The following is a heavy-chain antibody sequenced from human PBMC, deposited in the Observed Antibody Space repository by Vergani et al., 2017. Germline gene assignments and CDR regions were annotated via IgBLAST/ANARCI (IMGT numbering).Heavy chain of an antibody. CDR3: AKAYSYYFDY. J-gene: IGHJ4*02. D-gene: IGHD4-11*01. V-gene: IGHV3-66*02. Sequence: EVQLVESGGGLVQPGGSLRLSCAASGFTVGSKYMTWVRQAPGKGLEWVSIIYSGGTTYYSDSVKGRFTISRDNSKNTLFLQMNSLRTEDTAVYYCAKAYSYYFDYWGQGTLVTVSS. CDR1: GFTVGSKY. CDR2: IYSGGTT.